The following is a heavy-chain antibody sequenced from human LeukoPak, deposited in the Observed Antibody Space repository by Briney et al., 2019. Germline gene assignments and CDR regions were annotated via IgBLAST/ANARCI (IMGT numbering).Heavy chain of an antibody. V-gene: IGHV3-11*03. Sequence: GGSLRLSCAASGFSFSDNYMSWIRQAPGKGLEWVSYISSGSSYTNYAGSVKGRFTISRDNAKNSLFLQMNSLRAEDTAVYYCATHATQYSTFDYWGQGTLVTVSS. D-gene: IGHD2/OR15-2a*01. CDR1: GFSFSDNY. CDR3: ATHATQYSTFDY. CDR2: ISSGSSYT. J-gene: IGHJ4*02.